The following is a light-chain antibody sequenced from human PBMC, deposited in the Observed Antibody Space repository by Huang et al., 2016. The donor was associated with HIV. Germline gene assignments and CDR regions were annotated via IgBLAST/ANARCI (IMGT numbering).Light chain of an antibody. J-gene: IGKJ1*01. V-gene: IGKV1-39*01. CDR1: QNINYD. Sequence: DIQMTQSPSSLSASIGDRVTITCRASQNINYDLNWYQQKPGKAPKLLIYAGTALQSGVPSRFSGSGSGTEFTLTVSSLQPEDFAIYFCQQSYSDMWTFGQGTKLEIK. CDR3: QQSYSDMWT. CDR2: AGT.